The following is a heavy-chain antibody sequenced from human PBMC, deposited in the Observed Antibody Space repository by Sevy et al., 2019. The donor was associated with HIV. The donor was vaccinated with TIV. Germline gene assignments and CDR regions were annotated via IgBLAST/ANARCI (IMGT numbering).Heavy chain of an antibody. J-gene: IGHJ6*02. CDR1: GYRFTSYG. D-gene: IGHD2-8*02. V-gene: IGHV1-18*01. CDR2: IDTYNGKT. Sequence: ASVKVSCKASGYRFTSYGISWVRQAPGQGLEWMGWIDTYNGKTNYAQKFQYRVTVTTDTSTSTAYMELRSLRSDDTAIYYCARDKSVQVVYGVIRNFYGMDAWGQGTTVTVSS. CDR3: ARDKSVQVVYGVIRNFYGMDA.